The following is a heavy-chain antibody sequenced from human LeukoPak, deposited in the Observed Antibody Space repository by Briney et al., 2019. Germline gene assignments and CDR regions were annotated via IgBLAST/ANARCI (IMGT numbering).Heavy chain of an antibody. CDR3: ARVGVLVYYDSSGYFDY. J-gene: IGHJ4*02. D-gene: IGHD3-22*01. Sequence: SETLSLTCAVSGYSISSGYNWGWIRQPPGKGLEWIGSIYHSGSTYYNPSLKSRVTISVDTSKNQFSLKLSSVTAADTAVYYCARVGVLVYYDSSGYFDYWGQGTLVTVSS. V-gene: IGHV4-38-2*01. CDR1: GYSISSGYN. CDR2: IYHSGST.